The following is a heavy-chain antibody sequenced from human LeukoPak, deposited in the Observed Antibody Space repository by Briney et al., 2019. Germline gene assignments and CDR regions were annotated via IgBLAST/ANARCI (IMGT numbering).Heavy chain of an antibody. V-gene: IGHV4-34*01. J-gene: IGHJ4*02. CDR2: ITHSGST. CDR3: ARLPGSSSWYEVDY. D-gene: IGHD6-13*01. Sequence: PGGSLRLSCAASGFTFSSYWMSWVRQPPGKGLEWIGEITHSGSTKYNPSLESRVTISVDTSKNQFSLKLNSVTAADTAVYYCARLPGSSSWYEVDYWGQGTLVTVSS. CDR1: GFTFSSYW.